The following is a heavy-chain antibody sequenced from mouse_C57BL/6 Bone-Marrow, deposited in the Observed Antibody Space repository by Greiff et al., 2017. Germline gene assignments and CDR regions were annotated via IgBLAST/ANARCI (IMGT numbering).Heavy chain of an antibody. CDR1: GFNIKNTY. Sequence: EVKLQESVAELVRPGASVKLSCTASGFNIKNTYMHWVKQRPEQGLEWIGRIDPANGNTKYDPKFQGKATITADTSSNPAYLQLSSLTSEDTAIYYCEGVLLRYYYFDYWGQGTTLTVSS. CDR2: IDPANGNT. V-gene: IGHV14-3*01. CDR3: EGVLLRYYYFDY. J-gene: IGHJ2*01. D-gene: IGHD1-1*01.